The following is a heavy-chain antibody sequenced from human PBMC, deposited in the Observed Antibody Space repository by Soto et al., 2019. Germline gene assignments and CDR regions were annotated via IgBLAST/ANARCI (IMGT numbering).Heavy chain of an antibody. CDR2: ISGSGGST. CDR1: GFTFAGYST. CDR3: AKDAAMVSSTFNYFDY. Sequence: EVHLLESGGGLVQPGGSLRLSCAASGFTFAGYSTMSWVRQAPGKGLEWVSSISGSGGSTYYADSVKGRFTISRDNSKNTLYLQMESLGAEDTAVYYCAKDAAMVSSTFNYFDYWGQGTLVAVSS. D-gene: IGHD6-13*01. J-gene: IGHJ4*02. V-gene: IGHV3-23*01.